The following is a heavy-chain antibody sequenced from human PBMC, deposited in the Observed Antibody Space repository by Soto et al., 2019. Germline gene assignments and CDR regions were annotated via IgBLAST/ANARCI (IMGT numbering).Heavy chain of an antibody. D-gene: IGHD1-26*01. V-gene: IGHV4-31*03. J-gene: IGHJ5*02. CDR2: MYYSGIT. Sequence: QVQLQESGPGLVKPSENLSLTCTVSGGSISSAGYCWSWIRQHPGRGLEWIGYMYYSGITYYNPSRLSSVTMSVDMSKNQFSLKLFSVTAADTAVYYCASGAIVKRVGNGFDPWGQGTLVTVSS. CDR1: GGSISSAGYC. CDR3: ASGAIVKRVGNGFDP.